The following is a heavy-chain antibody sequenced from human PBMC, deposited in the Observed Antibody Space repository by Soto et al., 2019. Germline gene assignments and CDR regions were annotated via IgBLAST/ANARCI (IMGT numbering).Heavy chain of an antibody. D-gene: IGHD3-22*01. V-gene: IGHV1-69*06. J-gene: IGHJ5*02. CDR3: AREGYYYDSSGYYPPPPGFDP. CDR1: GGTFSSYA. CDR2: IIPIFGTA. Sequence: SVKVSCKASGGTFSSYAISWVRQAPGQGLEWMGGIIPIFGTANYAQKFQGRVTITADKSTSTAYMEPSSLRSEDTAVYYCAREGYYYDSSGYYPPPPGFDPWGQGTLVTVSS.